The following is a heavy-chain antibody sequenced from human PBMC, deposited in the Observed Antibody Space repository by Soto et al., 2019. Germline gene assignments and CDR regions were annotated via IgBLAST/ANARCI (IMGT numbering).Heavy chain of an antibody. CDR1: GFTFSSYS. CDR3: ARAYAHIVVVTATSWYFDL. D-gene: IGHD2-21*02. J-gene: IGHJ2*01. CDR2: ISSSSSTI. V-gene: IGHV3-48*02. Sequence: EVQLVESGGGLVQPGGSLRLSCAASGFTFSSYSMNWVRQAPGKGLEWVSYISSSSSTIYYADSMKGRFTISRDNAKNPLYLQRNSLRDEDTAVYYCARAYAHIVVVTATSWYFDLWGRGTLVTVSS.